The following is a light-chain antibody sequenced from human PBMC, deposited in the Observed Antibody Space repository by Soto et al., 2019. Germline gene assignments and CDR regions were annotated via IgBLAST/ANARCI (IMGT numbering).Light chain of an antibody. V-gene: IGKV3-20*01. J-gene: IGKJ1*01. CDR3: QQYTRSPRT. Sequence: EIVLSKSPDTLSLSQGETATLSFMASQSVSTNSLAWYQQKRGQAPRLLIYGASIRATGIPERFSGSGSGTDFTLTISRLEPEDSAVYYCQQYTRSPRTFGQGSKVHIK. CDR1: QSVSTNS. CDR2: GAS.